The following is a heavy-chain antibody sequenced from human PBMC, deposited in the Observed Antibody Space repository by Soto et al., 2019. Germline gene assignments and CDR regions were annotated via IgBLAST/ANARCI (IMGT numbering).Heavy chain of an antibody. D-gene: IGHD3-9*01. Sequence: GESLKISCKGSGYSFTSYWISWVRQMPGKGLEWMGRIDPSDSYTNYSPSFQGHVTISADKSISTAYLQWSSLKASDTAMYYCARLGDDILTGSVRYNWFDPWGQGSLVNVSS. CDR1: GYSFTSYW. J-gene: IGHJ5*02. V-gene: IGHV5-10-1*01. CDR2: IDPSDSYT. CDR3: ARLGDDILTGSVRYNWFDP.